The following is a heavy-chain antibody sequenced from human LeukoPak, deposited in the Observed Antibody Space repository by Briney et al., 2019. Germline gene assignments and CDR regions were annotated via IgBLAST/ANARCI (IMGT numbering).Heavy chain of an antibody. J-gene: IGHJ6*02. D-gene: IGHD6-19*01. Sequence: SETLSLTCAVYGGSFSGYYWSWIRQPPGKGLEWIGEINHSGSTNYNPSLKSRVTISVDTSKNQFSLKLSSVTAADTAVYYCARGGWNYGMDVWGQGTTVTVSS. CDR2: INHSGST. V-gene: IGHV4-34*01. CDR3: ARGGWNYGMDV. CDR1: GGSFSGYY.